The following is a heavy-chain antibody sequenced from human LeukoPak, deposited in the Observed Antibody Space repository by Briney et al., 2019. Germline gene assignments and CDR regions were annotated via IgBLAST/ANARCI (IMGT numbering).Heavy chain of an antibody. V-gene: IGHV4-30-2*01. CDR2: IYHSGSP. D-gene: IGHD3-22*01. CDR3: ARGCYYDSSGCYDY. CDR1: GGSISSGGYS. J-gene: IGHJ4*02. Sequence: SETLSLTCAVSGGSISSGGYSWSWIRQPPGKGLEWIGYIYHSGSPYYNPSLKSRVTISVDRSKNQFSLKLSSVTAADTAVYYCARGCYYDSSGCYDYWGQGTLVTVSS.